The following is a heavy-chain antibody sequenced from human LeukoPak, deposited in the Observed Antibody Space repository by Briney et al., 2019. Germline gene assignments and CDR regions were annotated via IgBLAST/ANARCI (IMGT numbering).Heavy chain of an antibody. Sequence: GASVKVSCKASGYTFTGYFMHWVRQAPGQGLEWMGWINPNSGGTNFAQKFQGRITMARDTSISTAYMELSRLRSDDTAVYYCARDSILGAWGQGTLVTVSS. CDR2: INPNSGGT. D-gene: IGHD1-26*01. V-gene: IGHV1-2*02. CDR1: GYTFTGYF. CDR3: ARDSILGA. J-gene: IGHJ4*02.